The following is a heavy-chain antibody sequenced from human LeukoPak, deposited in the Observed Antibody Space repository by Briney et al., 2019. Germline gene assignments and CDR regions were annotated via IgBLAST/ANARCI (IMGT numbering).Heavy chain of an antibody. D-gene: IGHD6-13*01. CDR3: ARERAGTSSSWFDDAFDI. CDR1: GGSISSSSYY. Sequence: SETLSLTCTVSGGSISSSSYYWGWIRQPPGKGLEWIGSIYYSGSTYYNPSLKSRVTISVDTSKNQFSLKLSSVTAADTAVYYCARERAGTSSSWFDDAFDIWGQGTMVTVSS. V-gene: IGHV4-39*07. J-gene: IGHJ3*02. CDR2: IYYSGST.